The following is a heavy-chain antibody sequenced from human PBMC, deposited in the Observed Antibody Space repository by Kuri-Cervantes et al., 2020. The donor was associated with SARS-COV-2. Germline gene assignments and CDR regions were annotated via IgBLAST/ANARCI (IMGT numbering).Heavy chain of an antibody. CDR1: GGSISSSSYY. J-gene: IGHJ4*02. CDR3: ARHARGWYRDDY. D-gene: IGHD6-19*01. Sequence: GSLRLSCTVSGGSISSSSYYWGWIRQPPGKGLEWIGSIYYSGSTYYNPSLKSRVTISVDTSKNQFSLKLSSVAAADTAVYHCARHARGWYRDDYWGQGTLVTVSS. V-gene: IGHV4-39*01. CDR2: IYYSGST.